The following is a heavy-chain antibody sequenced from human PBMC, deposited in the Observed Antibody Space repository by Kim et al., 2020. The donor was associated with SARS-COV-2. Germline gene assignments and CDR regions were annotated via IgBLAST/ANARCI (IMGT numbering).Heavy chain of an antibody. CDR2: ISAYNGNT. CDR1: GYTFTSYG. J-gene: IGHJ6*02. D-gene: IGHD6-19*01. CDR3: ARDDSSGWYEIPVSFFRFYYGMDV. V-gene: IGHV1-18*01. Sequence: ASVKVSCKASGYTFTSYGISWVRQAPGQGLEWMGWISAYNGNTNYAQKPQGRVTMTTDTSTSTAYMELRSLRSDDTAVYYCARDDSSGWYEIPVSFFRFYYGMDVWGQGTTVTVSS.